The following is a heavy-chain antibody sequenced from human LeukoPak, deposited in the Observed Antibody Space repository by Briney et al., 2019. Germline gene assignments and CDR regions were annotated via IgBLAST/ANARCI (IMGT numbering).Heavy chain of an antibody. CDR3: ARETTSSIIDY. Sequence: PGGSLRLSCAASGFTFSSYWMHWVRQAPGEGLVWVSCINTDGSSTRYADPVKGRFTISRDNAKNTLYLQMNSLRAEDTAVYYCARETTSSIIDYWGQGALVTVSS. J-gene: IGHJ4*02. CDR1: GFTFSSYW. D-gene: IGHD1-1*01. CDR2: INTDGSST. V-gene: IGHV3-74*01.